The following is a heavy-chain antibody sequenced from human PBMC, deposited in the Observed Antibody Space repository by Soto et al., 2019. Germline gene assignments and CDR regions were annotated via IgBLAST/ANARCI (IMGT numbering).Heavy chain of an antibody. V-gene: IGHV3-9*01. J-gene: IGHJ4*02. Sequence: SLRLSCVGTGLNFDDFAMHWVRQAPGKGLEWVSGITWNSRVLAYADSVKGRFTISRDNARNSLYLQMDSLRDEDTALYYCAKGRYDFWSPYYFDAWGQGPLVT. CDR3: AKGRYDFWSPYYFDA. CDR2: ITWNSRVL. D-gene: IGHD3-3*01. CDR1: GLNFDDFA.